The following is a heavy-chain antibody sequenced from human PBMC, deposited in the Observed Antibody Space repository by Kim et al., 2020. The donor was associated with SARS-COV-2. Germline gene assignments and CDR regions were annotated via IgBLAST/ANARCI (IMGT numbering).Heavy chain of an antibody. J-gene: IGHJ6*02. CDR3: ARVGATETYYGMDV. CDR1: GGSISSGAYY. Sequence: SETLSLTCTVSGGSISSGAYYWSWIRQHPGKGLEWIGYIYYSGSTYYNPSLKSRVTISVDTSKNQFSLRLRSVTAADTAVYYCARVGATETYYGMDVWGQGTTVTVSS. V-gene: IGHV4-31*03. D-gene: IGHD3-16*01. CDR2: IYYSGST.